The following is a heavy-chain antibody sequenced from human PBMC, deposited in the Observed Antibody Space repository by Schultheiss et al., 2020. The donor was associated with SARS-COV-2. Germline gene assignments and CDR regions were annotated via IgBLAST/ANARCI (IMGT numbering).Heavy chain of an antibody. Sequence: ASVKVSCKASGYTFTGYYMHWVRQAPGQGLEWMGRINPNSGGTNYAQKFQGRVTMTRDTSISTAYMELSSLRSEDTAVYYCATDRWNQGRIDYWGQGTLVTVSS. J-gene: IGHJ4*02. CDR3: ATDRWNQGRIDY. CDR2: INPNSGGT. CDR1: GYTFTGYY. D-gene: IGHD1-1*01. V-gene: IGHV1-2*06.